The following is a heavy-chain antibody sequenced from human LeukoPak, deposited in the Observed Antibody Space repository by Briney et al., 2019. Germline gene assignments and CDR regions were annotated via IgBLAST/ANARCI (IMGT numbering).Heavy chain of an antibody. CDR2: IYYTGST. CDR3: ARSRRWDAFDI. J-gene: IGHJ3*02. Sequence: PSETLSLTCTVPGVSISRYYCSWIRPPPGKGLEWIGYIYYTGSTNYNPSLKSRVTISVDTSKNQFSLKLSSVTAADTAVYYCARSRRWDAFDIWGQGTMVTVSS. CDR1: GVSISRYY. V-gene: IGHV4-59*01. D-gene: IGHD5-24*01.